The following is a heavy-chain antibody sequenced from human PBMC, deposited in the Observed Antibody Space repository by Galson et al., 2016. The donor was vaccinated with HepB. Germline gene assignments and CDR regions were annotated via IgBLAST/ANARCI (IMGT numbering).Heavy chain of an antibody. V-gene: IGHV4-59*11. CDR1: GASISGRY. D-gene: IGHD3/OR15-3a*01. Sequence: ETLSLTCVVSGASISGRYWSWIRQPPGKGLEWIGYVHYSGITNYNPSLKSRVSISIDTSTTHFSLRLTSLTVADTAIYYCARDGRALVGLDVWGQGTTVTVSS. CDR2: VHYSGIT. CDR3: ARDGRALVGLDV. J-gene: IGHJ6*02.